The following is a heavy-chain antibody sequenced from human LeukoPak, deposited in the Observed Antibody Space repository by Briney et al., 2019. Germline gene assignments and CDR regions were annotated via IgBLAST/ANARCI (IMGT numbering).Heavy chain of an antibody. D-gene: IGHD3-22*01. J-gene: IGHJ6*03. CDR1: GSTFDNYA. CDR2: ISWNSGSI. V-gene: IGHV3-9*01. Sequence: PGGSLRLSCTASGSTFDNYAMHWVRQTPGKGLEWVSGISWNSGSIGYADSVKGRFTISRDNAKNSLYLQMNSLRAEDTAVYYCAREQRITMIVVVINKGYMDVWGKGTTVTVSS. CDR3: AREQRITMIVVVINKGYMDV.